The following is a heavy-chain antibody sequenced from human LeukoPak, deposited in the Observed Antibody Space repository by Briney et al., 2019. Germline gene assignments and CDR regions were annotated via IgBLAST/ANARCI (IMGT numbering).Heavy chain of an antibody. D-gene: IGHD3-22*01. CDR2: IYTSGST. J-gene: IGHJ4*02. CDR1: GGSISSYY. CDR3: ARDPEPPDYYDSSGYHYGDY. V-gene: IGHV4-4*07. Sequence: SETLSLTXTVSGGSISSYYWSWIRQPAGKGLEWIGRIYTSGSTNYNPSLKSRVTMSVDTSKNQFSLKLSSVTAADTAVYYCARDPEPPDYYDSSGYHYGDYWGQGTLVTVSS.